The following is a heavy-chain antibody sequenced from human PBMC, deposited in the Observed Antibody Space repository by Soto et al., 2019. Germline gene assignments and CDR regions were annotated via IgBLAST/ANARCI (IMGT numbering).Heavy chain of an antibody. CDR1: GFTFDDYA. D-gene: IGHD6-19*01. J-gene: IGHJ4*02. CDR2: ISWNSGSI. V-gene: IGHV3-9*01. Sequence: EVQLVESGGGLVQPGRSLRLSCAASGFTFDDYAMHWVRQALGKGLEWVSGISWNSGSIGYADSVKGRFTISRDNAKNSLYLQMNSLRAEDTALYYCAKDITPGYSSGWYYLYFDYWGQGTLVTVSS. CDR3: AKDITPGYSSGWYYLYFDY.